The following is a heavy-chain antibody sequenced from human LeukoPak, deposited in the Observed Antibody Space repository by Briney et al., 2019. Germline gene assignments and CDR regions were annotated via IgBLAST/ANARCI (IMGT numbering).Heavy chain of an antibody. D-gene: IGHD6-13*01. CDR3: ARDGGLGYSSSWYEGSFDY. Sequence: GGSLRLSCAASGFTFSSYAMHWVRQAPGKGLEWVAVISYDGSNKYYADSVKGRFTISRDNSKNTLYLQMNSLRAGYTAVYYCARDGGLGYSSSWYEGSFDYWGQGTLVTVSS. J-gene: IGHJ4*02. V-gene: IGHV3-30-3*01. CDR1: GFTFSSYA. CDR2: ISYDGSNK.